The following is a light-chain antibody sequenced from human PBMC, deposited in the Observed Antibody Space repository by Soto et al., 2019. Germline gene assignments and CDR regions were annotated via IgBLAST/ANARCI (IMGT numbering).Light chain of an antibody. J-gene: IGKJ1*01. CDR3: QQYSSSRT. CDR2: GGS. CDR1: QSVSSNH. Sequence: VLAHSPATLSCSPGQSATLSCRASQSVSSNHLAWYQQKPGQAPRLLIYGGSSRATGIPVRFSGSGSETDFTLTITRLEPEDFAVYYCQQYSSSRTFGQGPKVDI. V-gene: IGKV3-20*01.